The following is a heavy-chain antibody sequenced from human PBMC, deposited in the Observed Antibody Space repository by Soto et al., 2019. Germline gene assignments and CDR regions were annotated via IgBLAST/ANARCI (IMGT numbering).Heavy chain of an antibody. V-gene: IGHV4-4*07. CDR3: ARLGYDSSGYPSWFDP. Sequence: PSETLSLTCTVSGGSISGYYWTWIRQPAGKGLEWIGRIYSSGTTKYNPSLKSRVTMSLDTSKNQFSLRLSSVTATDTAVYDCARLGYDSSGYPSWFDPWGQGTLVTVSS. CDR2: IYSSGTT. D-gene: IGHD3-22*01. CDR1: GGSISGYY. J-gene: IGHJ5*02.